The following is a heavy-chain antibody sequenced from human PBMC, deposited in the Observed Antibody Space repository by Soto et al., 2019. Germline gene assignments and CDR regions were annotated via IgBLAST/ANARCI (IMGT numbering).Heavy chain of an antibody. CDR1: GDRVSSNSAA. V-gene: IGHV6-1*01. CDR2: TYYRSKWYI. Sequence: SQTLSLTCAISGDRVSSNSAAWNWIRQSPSRGLEWLGRTYYRSKWYIDYALSVKSRITINPDTTKNQLSLQLDSVTPEDTAVYYCARARDYDAWSGYTSKYYYYGMDVWGQGTTVTVSS. D-gene: IGHD3-3*01. CDR3: ARARDYDAWSGYTSKYYYYGMDV. J-gene: IGHJ6*02.